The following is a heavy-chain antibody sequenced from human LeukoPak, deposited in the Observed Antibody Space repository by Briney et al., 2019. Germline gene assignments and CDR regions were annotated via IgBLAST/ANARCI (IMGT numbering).Heavy chain of an antibody. CDR1: GWTFSSYA. D-gene: IGHD1-14*01. Sequence: PGRSLRLSCVASGWTFSSYAIHGLGQAPGKGLEWVAVISYDGSNKYYADSVKGRFTISRDNSKTTLYLQMNNLRPEDTAVYYCARDNQYGMDVWGQGTTVTVSS. V-gene: IGHV3-30-3*01. J-gene: IGHJ6*02. CDR2: ISYDGSNK. CDR3: ARDNQYGMDV.